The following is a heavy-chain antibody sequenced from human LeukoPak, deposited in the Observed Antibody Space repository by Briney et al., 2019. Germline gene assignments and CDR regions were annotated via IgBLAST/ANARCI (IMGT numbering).Heavy chain of an antibody. CDR1: GYTFTSYY. Sequence: ASVKVSCKASGYTFTSYYMHWVRQAPGQGLEWMGIINPSGGSTSYAQKFQGRVTITRDTSTSTVYMELSSLRSEDTAVYFCASTEQQLVRAGFDIWGQGTMVTVSS. V-gene: IGHV1-46*01. CDR2: INPSGGST. CDR3: ASTEQQLVRAGFDI. D-gene: IGHD6-13*01. J-gene: IGHJ3*02.